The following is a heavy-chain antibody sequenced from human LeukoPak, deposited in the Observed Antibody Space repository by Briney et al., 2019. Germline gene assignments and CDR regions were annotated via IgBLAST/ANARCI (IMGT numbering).Heavy chain of an antibody. CDR2: INPNSGGT. J-gene: IGHJ4*02. D-gene: IGHD2-2*01. V-gene: IGHV1-2*02. Sequence: ASVKVSCKASGYTFTGYYMHWVRQAPGQGLEWMGWINPNSGGTNYAQKFQGRVTMTRDTSTSTVYMELSSLRSEDTAVYYCARGKTTSCCFDYWGLGTLVTVSS. CDR3: ARGKTTSCCFDY. CDR1: GYTFTGYY.